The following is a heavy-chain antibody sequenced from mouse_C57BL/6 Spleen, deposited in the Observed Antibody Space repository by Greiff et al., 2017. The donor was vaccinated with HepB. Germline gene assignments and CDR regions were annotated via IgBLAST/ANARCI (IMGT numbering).Heavy chain of an antibody. V-gene: IGHV1-78*01. CDR3: AREGGYESYFDY. J-gene: IGHJ2*01. CDR2: NYPRDGST. CDR1: GYTFTDLT. D-gene: IGHD2-2*01. Sequence: VQLQQSDAESVKPGALVKIFCKVSGYTFTDLTIHWIKQRPEQGLEWIGYNYPRDGSTKYNEKFKGKATLTAAKSPSTAYMQLNSLTSEDSAVYFCAREGGYESYFDYWGQGTTLTVSS.